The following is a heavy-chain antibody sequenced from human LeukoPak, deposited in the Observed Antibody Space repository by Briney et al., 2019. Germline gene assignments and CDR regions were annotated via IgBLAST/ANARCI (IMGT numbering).Heavy chain of an antibody. J-gene: IGHJ5*02. CDR3: ARSQWLAGGHWFDP. D-gene: IGHD6-19*01. V-gene: IGHV4-59*01. Sequence: SETLSLTXTVSGGSISSYYWSWIRQPPGKGLEWIGYIYYSGSTNYNPSLKSRVTISVDTSKNQFSLKLSSVTAADTAVYYCARSQWLAGGHWFDPWGQGTLVTVSS. CDR2: IYYSGST. CDR1: GGSISSYY.